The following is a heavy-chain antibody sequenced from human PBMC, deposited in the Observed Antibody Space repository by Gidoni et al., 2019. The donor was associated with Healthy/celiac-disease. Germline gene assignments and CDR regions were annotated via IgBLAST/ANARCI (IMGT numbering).Heavy chain of an antibody. D-gene: IGHD1-26*01. Sequence: QVQMQESGPGLVKPAETLSLTCTVSGGSIRSYYWSWIRQPPGKGLECIGYIYYSGSPNYNPSLKSRVTISVDTSKNQFSLKLSSVTAADTAVYYCAREEWELLYFDYWGQGTLVTVSS. CDR3: AREEWELLYFDY. V-gene: IGHV4-59*01. CDR2: IYYSGSP. CDR1: GGSIRSYY. J-gene: IGHJ4*02.